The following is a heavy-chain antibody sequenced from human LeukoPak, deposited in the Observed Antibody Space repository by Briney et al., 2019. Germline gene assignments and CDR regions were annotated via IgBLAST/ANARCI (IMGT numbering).Heavy chain of an antibody. V-gene: IGHV3-23*01. CDR2: ISGSGGTT. CDR1: GFTFTSYT. J-gene: IGHJ4*02. CDR3: AKSNGVDRNGYNSDYFDY. D-gene: IGHD5-24*01. Sequence: QPGGSLRLSCAASGFTFTSYTMSWVRQAPGKGLEWVSAISGSGGTTYYADSVKGRFTISRDNSKNMLYLQMNSLRAEDTAVYYCAKSNGVDRNGYNSDYFDYWGQGTLVTVSS.